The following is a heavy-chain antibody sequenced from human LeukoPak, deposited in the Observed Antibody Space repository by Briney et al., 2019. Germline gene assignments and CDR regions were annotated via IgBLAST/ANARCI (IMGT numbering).Heavy chain of an antibody. CDR3: ARAFDYGGIHDAFDI. CDR2: ISYDGSNK. CDR1: GFTFSSYA. V-gene: IGHV3-30-3*01. Sequence: PGGSLRLSCAASGFTFSSYAMHWVRQAPGKGLEWVAVISYDGSNKYYADSVKGRFTISRDNSKNTLYLQMNSLRAEDTAVYYCARAFDYGGIHDAFDIWGQGTMVTVSS. D-gene: IGHD4-23*01. J-gene: IGHJ3*02.